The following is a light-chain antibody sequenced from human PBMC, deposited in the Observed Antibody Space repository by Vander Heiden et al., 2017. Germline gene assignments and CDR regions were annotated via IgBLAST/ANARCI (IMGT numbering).Light chain of an antibody. CDR3: SSYTTSGTFPYV. CDR1: SSDIGGYSY. V-gene: IGLV2-14*01. J-gene: IGLJ1*01. Sequence: QSALTQPATVSGSPGLSITISCPGTSSDIGGYSYVSWYQRHPGKAPKLIISDVDSRPSGVSNRFSGSKSGKTASLTISGLQSEDEAEYYCSSYTTSGTFPYVFGAGTQVTVL. CDR2: DVD.